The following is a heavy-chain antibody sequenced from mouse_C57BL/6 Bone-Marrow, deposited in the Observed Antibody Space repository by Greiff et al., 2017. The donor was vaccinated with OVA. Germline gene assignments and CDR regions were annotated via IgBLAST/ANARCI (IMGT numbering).Heavy chain of an antibody. CDR3: ANPYYYGSSYVYAMDY. Sequence: EVQLQQSGPVLVKPGASVKMSCKASGYTFTDYYMNWVKQSHGKSLEWIGVINPYNGGTSYNQKFKGKATLTVDKSSSTAYMELNSLTSEDSAVYYCANPYYYGSSYVYAMDYWGQGTSVTVSS. J-gene: IGHJ4*01. CDR2: INPYNGGT. V-gene: IGHV1-19*01. CDR1: GYTFTDYY. D-gene: IGHD1-1*01.